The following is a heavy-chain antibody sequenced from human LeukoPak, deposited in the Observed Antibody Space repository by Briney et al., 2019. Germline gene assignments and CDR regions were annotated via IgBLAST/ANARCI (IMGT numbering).Heavy chain of an antibody. CDR2: ISYSGST. V-gene: IGHV4-59*01. Sequence: AETLYPTCSVSGGSISGYYWSWIRQPPGKRLEYIGYISYSGSTNYNPSLKSRVTISVDTSKNQFSLKLSSVTAADTAVYYCARVGRDGYNFMFDYWGQGTLVTVSS. D-gene: IGHD5-24*01. CDR3: ARVGRDGYNFMFDY. CDR1: GGSISGYY. J-gene: IGHJ4*02.